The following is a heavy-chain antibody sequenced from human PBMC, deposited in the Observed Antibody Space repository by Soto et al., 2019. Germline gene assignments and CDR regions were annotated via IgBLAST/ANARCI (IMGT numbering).Heavy chain of an antibody. J-gene: IGHJ4*02. CDR1: GGPFPNGGYY. CDR2: THYSGDT. CDR3: ARGDSQVSSVFDY. D-gene: IGHD3-16*01. V-gene: IGHV4-31*03. Sequence: SEALSLTCTVSGGPFPNGGYYWSWIRQEPGKGLEWIGYTHYSGDTSYNPSLRSRVTISTDTSKTQFSLRLRSVTSADTAVYYCARGDSQVSSVFDYWGQGMLVTVSS.